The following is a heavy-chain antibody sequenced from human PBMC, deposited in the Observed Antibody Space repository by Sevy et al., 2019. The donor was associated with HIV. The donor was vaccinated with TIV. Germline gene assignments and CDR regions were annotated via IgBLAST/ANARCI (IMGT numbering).Heavy chain of an antibody. V-gene: IGHV1-8*01. D-gene: IGHD4-17*01. CDR3: ASAGFPNTTVTTCDY. Sequence: ASVKVSCKASGYTFTSYDINWVRQATGQGLEWMGWMNPNSGDTGDAQKFQGRVTMTRNTSISTAYMELSSLRSEDTAVYYCASAGFPNTTVTTCDYWGQGTLVTVSS. CDR2: MNPNSGDT. J-gene: IGHJ4*02. CDR1: GYTFTSYD.